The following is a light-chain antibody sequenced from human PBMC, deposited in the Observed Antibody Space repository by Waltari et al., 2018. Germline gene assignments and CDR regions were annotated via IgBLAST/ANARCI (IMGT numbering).Light chain of an antibody. J-gene: IGLJ3*02. V-gene: IGLV2-14*03. Sequence: QSALTQPASVSGSLGQSITISCTGSGSDIGAYDFVSWYQQYPGKPPKLIIYDVSTRPAEVSNRFSGSKSGNTGSLTISCRQAEDEADYCRISYTNTYTLGLFGGGTKLTVL. CDR1: GSDIGAYDF. CDR3: ISYTNTYTLGL. CDR2: DVS.